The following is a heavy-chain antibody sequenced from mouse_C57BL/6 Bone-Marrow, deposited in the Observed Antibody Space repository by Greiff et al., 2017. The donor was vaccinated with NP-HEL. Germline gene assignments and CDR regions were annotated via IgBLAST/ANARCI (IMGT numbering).Heavy chain of an antibody. V-gene: IGHV1-72*01. J-gene: IGHJ1*03. CDR3: ARRGLGQGWYFDV. D-gene: IGHD4-1*01. Sequence: QVQLQQPGAELVKPGASVKLSCKASGYTFTSYWMHWVKQRPGRGFEWIGRIDPNSGGTKYNEKFKSKATLTVDKPSSTAYMQLSSLTSEDSAVYYCARRGLGQGWYFDVWGTGTTGTVSS. CDR1: GYTFTSYW. CDR2: IDPNSGGT.